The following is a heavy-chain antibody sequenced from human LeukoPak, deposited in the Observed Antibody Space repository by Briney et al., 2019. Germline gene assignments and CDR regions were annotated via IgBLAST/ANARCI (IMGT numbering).Heavy chain of an antibody. V-gene: IGHV1-46*01. CDR1: GYTFTSYY. D-gene: IGHD3-10*01. J-gene: IGHJ4*02. CDR2: INPSGGST. Sequence: ASVKVSCKASGYTFTSYYMHWVRQAPGQGLEWMGIINPSGGSTSYAQKFQGRVTMTRDTSTSTVYMELSSLRSEDTAVHYCAREASRMAYYYGSGSHWGQGTLVTVSS. CDR3: AREASRMAYYYGSGSH.